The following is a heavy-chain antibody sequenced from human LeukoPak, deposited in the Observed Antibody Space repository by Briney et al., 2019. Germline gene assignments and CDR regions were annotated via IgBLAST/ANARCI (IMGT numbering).Heavy chain of an antibody. CDR1: GGSINTYY. V-gene: IGHV4-59*01. Sequence: SETLSLTCTVSGGSINTYYWGWIRQPPGKGLEWIGYISYSGTTNYNPSLKSRVTISVDTSKNQFSLKLSSVTAADTAVYYCASTVTPRKYYFDYWGQGTLVTVSS. CDR3: ASTVTPRKYYFDY. CDR2: ISYSGTT. D-gene: IGHD4-17*01. J-gene: IGHJ4*02.